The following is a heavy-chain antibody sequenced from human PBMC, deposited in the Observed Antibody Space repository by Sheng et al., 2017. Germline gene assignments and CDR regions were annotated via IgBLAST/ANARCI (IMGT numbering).Heavy chain of an antibody. J-gene: IGHJ6*03. D-gene: IGHD6-6*01. Sequence: QVQLVQSGAEVKKPGSSVKVSCKASGGTFSSYAISWVRQAPGQGLEWMGGIIPLFDTANYAQKFQGRLTITTDESTSTAYMDLSSLRSEDTAVYYCATADSSSSRYYYYYMDVWGKGTTVTVSS. CDR1: GGTFSSYA. CDR3: ATADSSSSRYYYYYMDV. CDR2: IIPLFDTA. V-gene: IGHV1-69*05.